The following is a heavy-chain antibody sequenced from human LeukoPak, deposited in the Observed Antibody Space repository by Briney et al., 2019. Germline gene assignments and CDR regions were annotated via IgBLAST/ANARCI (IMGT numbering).Heavy chain of an antibody. CDR2: ISAYNGNT. CDR1: GYTFTSYG. V-gene: IGHV1-18*01. D-gene: IGHD3-10*01. CDR3: ARDWGSGGSGSLSNWFDP. J-gene: IGHJ5*02. Sequence: ASVKVSCKASGYTFTSYGISWVRQAPGQGLEWMGWISAYNGNTNYAQKFQGRVTMTRDTSISTAYMELSRLRSDDTAVYYCARDWGSGGSGSLSNWFDPWGQGTLVTVSS.